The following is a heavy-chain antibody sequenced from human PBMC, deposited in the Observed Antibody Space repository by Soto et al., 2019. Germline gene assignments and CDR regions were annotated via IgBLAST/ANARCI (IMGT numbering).Heavy chain of an antibody. CDR2: IYPGDSDT. Sequence: PGESLKISCKGSGYSFTSYWIGWVRQMPGKGLEWMGIIYPGDSDTRYSPSFQGQVTISADKSISTAYLQWSSLKASDTAMYYCARIPGYAHYYDSRGYEDHYFEYWGQGTLVTVPS. V-gene: IGHV5-51*01. D-gene: IGHD3-22*01. J-gene: IGHJ4*02. CDR1: GYSFTSYW. CDR3: ARIPGYAHYYDSRGYEDHYFEY.